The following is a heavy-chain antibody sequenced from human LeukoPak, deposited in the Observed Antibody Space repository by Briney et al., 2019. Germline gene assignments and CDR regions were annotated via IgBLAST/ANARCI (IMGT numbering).Heavy chain of an antibody. CDR2: IIPIFGTA. CDR3: ARDPGYSYGFAFDI. D-gene: IGHD5-18*01. Sequence: ASVKVSCKASGYTFTSYGISWVRQDPGQGLEWMGRIIPIFGTANYAQKFQGRVTITADESTSTAYMELSSLRSEDTAVYYCARDPGYSYGFAFDIWGQGTMVTVSS. CDR1: GYTFTSYG. V-gene: IGHV1-69*13. J-gene: IGHJ3*02.